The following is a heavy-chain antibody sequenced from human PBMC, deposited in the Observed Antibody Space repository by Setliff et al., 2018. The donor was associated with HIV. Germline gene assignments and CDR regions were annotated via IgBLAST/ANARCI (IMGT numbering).Heavy chain of an antibody. J-gene: IGHJ4*02. Sequence: PSETLSLTCTVSGGSISSFYWTWIRQPPGKGLEWTGYIYYSGSTNYNPSLKSRLTISVDTSKNQVSLKLSSVTAADTAVYYCARAGSYGWDYWGQGTLVTVSS. CDR1: GGSISSFY. CDR3: ARAGSYGWDY. D-gene: IGHD5-18*01. CDR2: IYYSGST. V-gene: IGHV4-59*01.